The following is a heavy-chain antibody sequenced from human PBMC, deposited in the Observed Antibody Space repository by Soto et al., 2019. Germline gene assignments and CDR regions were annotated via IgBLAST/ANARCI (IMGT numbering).Heavy chain of an antibody. CDR2: INPSGGST. Sequence: ASVKVSCKASGYTFTSYYMHWVRQAPGQGLEWMGIINPSGGSTSYEQKFQGRVTMTRDTSTRTVYMELSSLRSEDTAVYYCARDWVVATTGDYYYYGMDVWGQGTTVTVSS. CDR1: GYTFTSYY. D-gene: IGHD5-12*01. J-gene: IGHJ6*02. CDR3: ARDWVVATTGDYYYYGMDV. V-gene: IGHV1-46*01.